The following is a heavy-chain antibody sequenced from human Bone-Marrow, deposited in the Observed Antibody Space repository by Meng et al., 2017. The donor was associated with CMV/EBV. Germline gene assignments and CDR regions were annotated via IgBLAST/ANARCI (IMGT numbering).Heavy chain of an antibody. Sequence: QIPLKASGPSPVKPTPDLPLTCTFSGFSLSTSGVGVGWIRQPPGKALEWLALIYWDDDKRYSPSLKSRLTITKDTSKNQVVLTMTNMDPVDTATYYCAHRPSGYSSSWFDYWGQGTLVTVSS. V-gene: IGHV2-5*02. CDR3: AHRPSGYSSSWFDY. J-gene: IGHJ4*02. CDR1: GFSLSTSGVG. D-gene: IGHD6-13*01. CDR2: IYWDDDK.